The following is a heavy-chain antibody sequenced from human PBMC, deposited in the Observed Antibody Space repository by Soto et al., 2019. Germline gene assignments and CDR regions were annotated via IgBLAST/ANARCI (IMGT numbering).Heavy chain of an antibody. V-gene: IGHV3-23*01. Sequence: GGSLRLSCAASGFTFSSYAMSWVRQAPGKGLEWVSAIFANGDNTYYTDSVKGRFTISRDNSKNTLYLQMSSLRDDDTAAYYCATWGYSSGWARFDYWGQGTLVTVSS. J-gene: IGHJ4*02. CDR1: GFTFSSYA. CDR2: IFANGDNT. D-gene: IGHD6-19*01. CDR3: ATWGYSSGWARFDY.